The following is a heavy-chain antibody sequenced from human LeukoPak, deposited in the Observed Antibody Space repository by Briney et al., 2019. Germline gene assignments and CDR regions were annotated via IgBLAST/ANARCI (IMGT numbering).Heavy chain of an antibody. CDR3: AKDLAKAGYGDYYFDY. D-gene: IGHD4-17*01. CDR2: ISGSGGST. CDR1: GLTFSSYA. J-gene: IGHJ4*02. Sequence: GGSRRPSCPASGLTFSSYAMSWVRKAPGKGLGWSSGISGSGGSTYYADSVKGRFTISRDNSKNTLYLQMNSLRAEDTAVYYCAKDLAKAGYGDYYFDYWGQGTLVTVSS. V-gene: IGHV3-23*01.